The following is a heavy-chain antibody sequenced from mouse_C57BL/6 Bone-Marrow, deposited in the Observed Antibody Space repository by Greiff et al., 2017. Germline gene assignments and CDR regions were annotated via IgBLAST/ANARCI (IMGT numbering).Heavy chain of an antibody. D-gene: IGHD1-1*01. CDR2: ISYSGST. CDR1: GYSITSGYD. J-gene: IGHJ1*03. Sequence: EVHLVESGPGMVKPSQSLSLTCTVTGYSITSGYDWHWIRHFPGNKLEWMGYISYSGSTNYNPSLKSRISITHDTSKNHFFLKLNSVTTEDTATYYCARDNYYGSSYGYWYFDVWGTGTTVTVSS. V-gene: IGHV3-1*01. CDR3: ARDNYYGSSYGYWYFDV.